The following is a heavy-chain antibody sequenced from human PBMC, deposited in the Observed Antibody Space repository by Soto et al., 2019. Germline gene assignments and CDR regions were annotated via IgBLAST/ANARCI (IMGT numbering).Heavy chain of an antibody. V-gene: IGHV4-61*01. J-gene: IGHJ4*02. Sequence: SETLSLTCTVSGGSVSSGSYYWSWIRQPPGKGLEWVGYIYYSGNTNYNPSLKSRVTISVDPSKNQFSLKLSSVTAADTAVYYCARDADSSGYYYFDYWGQGTLVTVSS. D-gene: IGHD3-22*01. CDR1: GGSVSSGSYY. CDR3: ARDADSSGYYYFDY. CDR2: IYYSGNT.